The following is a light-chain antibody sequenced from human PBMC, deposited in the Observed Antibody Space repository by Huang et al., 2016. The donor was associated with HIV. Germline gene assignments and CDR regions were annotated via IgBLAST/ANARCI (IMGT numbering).Light chain of an antibody. J-gene: IGKJ1*01. CDR1: QGISSY. Sequence: IQLTQSPSSLSASLGDRVTITCRASQGISSYLAWYQQKPGKAPKLLIYAASTLQSGVPARFSGSGSGTDFTLTISSLQPEDFATYHCQQLNSYPPTFGQGTKVEIK. CDR3: QQLNSYPPT. V-gene: IGKV1-9*01. CDR2: AAS.